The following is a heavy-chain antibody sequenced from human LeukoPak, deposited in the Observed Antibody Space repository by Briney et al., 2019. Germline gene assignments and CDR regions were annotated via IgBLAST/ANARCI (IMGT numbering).Heavy chain of an antibody. CDR3: SQSLRNGRFDY. Sequence: PSETLSLTCTISGGSISRGGYYWSWIRQHPGKGLEWIGYIYYSGSTYYNPSLKSRVTISVDTSKNQFSLKLSSVTAADTAVYYCSQSLRNGRFDYWGQGTLVTVSS. CDR1: GGSISRGGYY. D-gene: IGHD2-8*01. CDR2: IYYSGST. V-gene: IGHV4-31*03. J-gene: IGHJ4*02.